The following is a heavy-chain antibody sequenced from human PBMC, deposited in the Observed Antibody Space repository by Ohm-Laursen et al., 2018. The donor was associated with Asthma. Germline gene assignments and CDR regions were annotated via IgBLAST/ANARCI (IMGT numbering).Heavy chain of an antibody. V-gene: IGHV3-30*03. CDR1: GYTFSRYS. D-gene: IGHD3-3*01. CDR3: ARDVMEWYLPAFDF. J-gene: IGHJ4*02. CDR2: ISSDGSQT. Sequence: SLRLSCAASGYTFSRYSIHWVRQVPGKGLEWVAVISSDGSQTYYADSVKGRFTISRDNSKNTLYLQMISLRPEDTAVYYCARDVMEWYLPAFDFWGQGTLVTVSS.